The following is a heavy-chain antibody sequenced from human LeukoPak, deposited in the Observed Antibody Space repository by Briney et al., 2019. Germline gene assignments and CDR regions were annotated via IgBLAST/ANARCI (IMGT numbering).Heavy chain of an antibody. V-gene: IGHV4-39*01. D-gene: IGHD6-13*01. CDR3: ASLSPSSWCHY. Sequence: PSETLSLTCTVSGGSISSYYWGWIRQPPGKGLEWIGSIYYSGSTYYNPSLKSRVTISVDTSKNQFSLKLSSVTAADTAVYYCASLSPSSWCHYWGQGTLVTVSS. CDR1: GGSISSYY. J-gene: IGHJ4*02. CDR2: IYYSGST.